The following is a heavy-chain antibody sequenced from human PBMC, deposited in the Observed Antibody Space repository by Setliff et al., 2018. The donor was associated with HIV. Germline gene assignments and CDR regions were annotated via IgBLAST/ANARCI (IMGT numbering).Heavy chain of an antibody. V-gene: IGHV4-61*02. CDR3: ARTYSSNWYIDY. CDR2: IYTSGST. J-gene: IGHJ4*02. D-gene: IGHD6-13*01. CDR1: GGSISSDDYY. Sequence: SETLSLTCVVSGGSISSDDYYWNWIRQPPGKGLEWIGRIYTSGSTNYNPSLKSRVTISVDTSKNQFSLKLSSVTAADTAIYYCARTYSSNWYIDYWGQGTLVTVSS.